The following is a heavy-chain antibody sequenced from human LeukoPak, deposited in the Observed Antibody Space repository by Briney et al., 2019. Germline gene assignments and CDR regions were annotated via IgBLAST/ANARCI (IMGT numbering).Heavy chain of an antibody. CDR3: AREPGKDGYNYSFDY. V-gene: IGHV4-31*03. Sequence: SETLSLTCTVSGGSISSGGYYWSWIRQHPVKGLEWVGYIDYSGSTYYNPSLKSRLTISMDTSKNQFSLRLSSVSAADTAVYYCAREPGKDGYNYSFDYWGQGTLVTVSS. J-gene: IGHJ4*02. CDR2: IDYSGST. D-gene: IGHD5-24*01. CDR1: GGSISSGGYY.